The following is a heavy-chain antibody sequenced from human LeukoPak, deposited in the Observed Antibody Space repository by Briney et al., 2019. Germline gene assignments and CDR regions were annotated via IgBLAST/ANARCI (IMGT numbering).Heavy chain of an antibody. V-gene: IGHV3-7*01. Sequence: PGGSLRLSCAASGFAFSDYSMTWVRQAPGKGLEWVADIKKDGSDQNYVESVKGRFTISRDNAKNSLYLQMNSLRAEDTAVYYCARAPLYCSSTSCWYFDLWGRGTLVTVSS. CDR1: GFAFSDYS. D-gene: IGHD2-2*01. J-gene: IGHJ2*01. CDR3: ARAPLYCSSTSCWYFDL. CDR2: IKKDGSDQ.